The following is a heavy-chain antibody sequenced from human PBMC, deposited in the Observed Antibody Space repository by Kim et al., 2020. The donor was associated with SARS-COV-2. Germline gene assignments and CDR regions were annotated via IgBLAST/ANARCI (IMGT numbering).Heavy chain of an antibody. V-gene: IGHV4-34*01. CDR3: ARGQRRYNWNPTDWFDP. CDR1: GGSFSGYY. D-gene: IGHD1-20*01. J-gene: IGHJ5*02. CDR2: INHSGST. Sequence: SETLSLTCAVYGGSFSGYYWSWIRQPLGKGLEWIGEINHSGSTNYNPSLKSRVTISVDTSKNQFSLKLSSVTAADTAVYYCARGQRRYNWNPTDWFDPWGQGTLVTVSS.